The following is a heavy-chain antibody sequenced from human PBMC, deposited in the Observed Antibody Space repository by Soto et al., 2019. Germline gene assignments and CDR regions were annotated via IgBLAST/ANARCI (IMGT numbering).Heavy chain of an antibody. J-gene: IGHJ4*02. CDR2: IKPGTSDI. Sequence: PGESRQISCKGVGYKFGSAWIGWVRQMPGKGLEWMGVIKPGTSDIRYSPSCRGHVNISADEAVSTAYLQWSSLKASDTAMYYCARHISHICDSWGQGTLVTVSS. CDR3: ARHISHICDS. D-gene: IGHD3-3*02. CDR1: GYKFGSAW. V-gene: IGHV5-51*01.